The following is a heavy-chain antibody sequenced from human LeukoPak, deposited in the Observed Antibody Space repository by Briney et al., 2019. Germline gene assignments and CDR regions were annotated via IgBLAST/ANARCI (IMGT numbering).Heavy chain of an antibody. D-gene: IGHD2-15*01. Sequence: PSQTLSLTCTVSGGSISSGGYYWSWIRQHPGKGLEWIGYIYYSGSTYYNPSLKSRVTISVDTSKNQFSLKLSSVTAADTAVYYCARHEYCSGGSCYYHYYYYGMDVWGQGTTVTVSS. CDR3: ARHEYCSGGSCYYHYYYYGMDV. CDR1: GGSISSGGYY. V-gene: IGHV4-31*03. J-gene: IGHJ6*02. CDR2: IYYSGST.